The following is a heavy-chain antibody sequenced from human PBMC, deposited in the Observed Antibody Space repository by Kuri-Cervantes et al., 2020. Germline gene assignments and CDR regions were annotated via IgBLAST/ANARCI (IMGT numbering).Heavy chain of an antibody. CDR1: GYRFTSYY. J-gene: IGHJ6*02. D-gene: IGHD3-10*01. CDR2: INPGGGVT. CDR3: ARGGLIIMDRGIIENKKGMDV. V-gene: IGHV1-46*04. Sequence: ASVKVSCKTSGYRFTSYYIHWVRQAPGQGLQWMGMINPGGGVTSHGQKLQGRVTLTRETSRSTAYMELSSLRSEDTAIYYCARGGLIIMDRGIIENKKGMDVWGQGTTVTVSS.